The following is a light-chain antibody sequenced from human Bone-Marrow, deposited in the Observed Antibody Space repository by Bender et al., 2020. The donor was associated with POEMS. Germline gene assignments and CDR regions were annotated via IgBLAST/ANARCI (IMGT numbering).Light chain of an antibody. V-gene: IGLV1-44*01. CDR1: NSNIGTNA. Sequence: QSVLTQPPSASGTPGQRVTISCSGSNSNIGTNAVNWYQQCPGKATKLLIYSDNQRPSGVPDRFYAFKSGTSDSLASSGLQSEEEADYYWAAWDAGLSGGVFGGGTKRTV. CDR3: AAWDAGLSGGV. CDR2: SDN. J-gene: IGLJ3*02.